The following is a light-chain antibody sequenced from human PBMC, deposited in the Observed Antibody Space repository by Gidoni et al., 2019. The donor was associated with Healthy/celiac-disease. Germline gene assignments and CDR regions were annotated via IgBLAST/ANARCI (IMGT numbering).Light chain of an antibody. V-gene: IGKV3-11*01. CDR3: QQRSNWPPIT. CDR1: PSVSSY. J-gene: IGKJ5*01. CDR2: DAS. Sequence: PGERATLSCRASPSVSSYLAWYQQKPGQAPRLLIYDASNRATGIPARFSGSGSGTDFTLTISSLEPEDFAVYYCQQRSNWPPITFGQGTRLEIK.